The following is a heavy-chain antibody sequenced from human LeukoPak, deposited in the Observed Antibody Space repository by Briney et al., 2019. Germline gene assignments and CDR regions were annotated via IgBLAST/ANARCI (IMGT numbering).Heavy chain of an antibody. CDR2: IKQDGSET. Sequence: PGGSLRLSCAASGFTFSTYWMSWVRQAPGKGLEWVANIKQDGSETNYVDSVKGRFTISRDNAKNSLFLQMNSLRAEDTAPYYCARDLRGFDYWGQGTLVTVSS. CDR1: GFTFSTYW. V-gene: IGHV3-7*01. J-gene: IGHJ4*02. CDR3: ARDLRGFDY.